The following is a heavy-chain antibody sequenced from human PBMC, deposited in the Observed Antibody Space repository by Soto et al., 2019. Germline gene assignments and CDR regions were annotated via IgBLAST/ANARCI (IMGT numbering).Heavy chain of an antibody. D-gene: IGHD6-13*01. CDR2: IYHSGRT. CDR3: ARRGYSSSYWYFDL. V-gene: IGHV4-39*01. J-gene: IGHJ2*01. CDR1: GGSVSSSSYY. Sequence: SETLSLTCTVSGGSVSSSSYYWGWIRQPPGKGLAWIGSIYHSGRTYYNPSLKSRVTISVDTSKNQFSLKLSSVTAADTAVYYCARRGYSSSYWYFDLWGRGTLVTVSS.